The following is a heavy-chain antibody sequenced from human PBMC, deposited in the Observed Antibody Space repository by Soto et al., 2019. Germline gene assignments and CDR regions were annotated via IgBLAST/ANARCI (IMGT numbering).Heavy chain of an antibody. Sequence: PGGSLRLSCAASGVTFSSYWMHWVRQAPGKGLVWVSRINSDGSSTSYADSVKGRFTISRDNAKNTLYLQMNSLRAEDTAVYYCARDVYSGYGSNWFDPWGQGTLVTVSS. CDR2: INSDGSST. CDR1: GVTFSSYW. D-gene: IGHD5-12*01. V-gene: IGHV3-74*01. J-gene: IGHJ5*02. CDR3: ARDVYSGYGSNWFDP.